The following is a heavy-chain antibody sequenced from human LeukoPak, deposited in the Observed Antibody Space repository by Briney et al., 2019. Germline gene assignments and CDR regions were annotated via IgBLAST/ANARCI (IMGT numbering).Heavy chain of an antibody. V-gene: IGHV3-30*02. D-gene: IGHD5-12*01. CDR2: IRYTASDK. Sequence: PGGSLRLSCAASGFTFSYYGMHWVRQPPGKGLEWVAFIRYTASDKYYADSVKGRFTIPRDNSKNMVYLQMNSLRAEDTAVYYCARGPSGYHNTGGQGTLVTVSS. CDR3: ARGPSGYHNT. J-gene: IGHJ4*02. CDR1: GFTFSYYG.